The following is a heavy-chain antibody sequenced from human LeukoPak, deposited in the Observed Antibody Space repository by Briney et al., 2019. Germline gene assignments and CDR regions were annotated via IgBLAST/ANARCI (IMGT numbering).Heavy chain of an antibody. CDR1: GYTFTSYY. D-gene: IGHD3-10*01. V-gene: IGHV1-46*01. CDR2: INPSSGST. Sequence: ASVKVSCKASGYTFTSYYMHWVRQAPGQGLEWTGIINPSSGSTSYAQKFQGRVTMTRDTSTSTVYMELSSLRSEDTAVYYCARSLLTRGNAFDIWGQGTMVTVSS. J-gene: IGHJ3*02. CDR3: ARSLLTRGNAFDI.